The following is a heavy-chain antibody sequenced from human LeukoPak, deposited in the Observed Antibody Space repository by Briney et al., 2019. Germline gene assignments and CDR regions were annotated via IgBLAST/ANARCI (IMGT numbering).Heavy chain of an antibody. D-gene: IGHD2-2*01. V-gene: IGHV3-23*01. CDR2: IGGSGDGT. Sequence: GGSLRLSCAVSGFTFNNYAMTWVRQTPGKGLEWVSGIGGSGDGTFYADSVRGRFTVSRDNSKNTLYLQMNRLRAEDTAVYYCAREGYCGSTSCYPVDWGQGTLVTVSS. J-gene: IGHJ4*02. CDR3: AREGYCGSTSCYPVD. CDR1: GFTFNNYA.